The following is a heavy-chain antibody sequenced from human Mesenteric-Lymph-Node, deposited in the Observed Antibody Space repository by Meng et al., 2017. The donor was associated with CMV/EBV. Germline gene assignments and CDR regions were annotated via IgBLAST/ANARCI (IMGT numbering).Heavy chain of an antibody. CDR1: GFTFSRYA. CDR3: ARAVPYDLWFGDLLGAGVSDYFDY. CDR2: IPYDGSNE. V-gene: IGHV3-30*04. Sequence: GGSLRLSCAASGFTFSRYAMHWVRQAPGKGLEWVAIIPYDGSNEYYADSVKGRFTISRDNSKNTVYLQMNTLRAEDTALYYCARAVPYDLWFGDLLGAGVSDYFDYWGQGTLVTVSS. D-gene: IGHD3-10*01. J-gene: IGHJ4*02.